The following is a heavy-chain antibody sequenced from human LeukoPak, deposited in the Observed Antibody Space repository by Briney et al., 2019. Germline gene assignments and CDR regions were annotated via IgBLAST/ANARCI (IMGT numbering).Heavy chain of an antibody. J-gene: IGHJ3*02. Sequence: GRSLRLSCAASGFTVSSNYMSWVRQAPGKGLEWVSVIYSGGSTYYADSVKGRFTISRDNPKNTLYLQMNSLRAEDTAVYYCARDPGGPHTVKWDAFDIWGQGTMVTVSS. CDR1: GFTVSSNY. CDR2: IYSGGST. CDR3: ARDPGGPHTVKWDAFDI. V-gene: IGHV3-53*01. D-gene: IGHD2-2*02.